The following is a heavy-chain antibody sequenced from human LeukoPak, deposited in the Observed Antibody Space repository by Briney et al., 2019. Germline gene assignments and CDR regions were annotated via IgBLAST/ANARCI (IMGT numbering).Heavy chain of an antibody. V-gene: IGHV3-74*01. D-gene: IGHD5-12*01. CDR2: INSDGSST. CDR3: ARDCSGYDIEFDY. J-gene: IGHJ4*02. CDR1: GFTFSSYW. Sequence: GGSLRLSCAASGFTFSSYWMHWVRQAPGKGLVWVSRINSDGSSTSYADSVKGRFTIPRDNAKNTLYLQMNSLRVEDTAVYYCARDCSGYDIEFDYWGQGTLVTVSS.